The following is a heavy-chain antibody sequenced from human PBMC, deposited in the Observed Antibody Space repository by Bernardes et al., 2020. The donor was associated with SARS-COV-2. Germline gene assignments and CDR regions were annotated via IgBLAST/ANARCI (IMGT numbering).Heavy chain of an antibody. CDR1: GYTFTSSG. Sequence: ASMKVSCKASGYTFTSSGISWVRQAPGQGLEWMGWISGYNGDTNYAQKFQGRVTMTTDTSTTTAYMELRSLRSDDTAVYYCARYCRSTGCYRAFDIWSQGTVVTVSS. J-gene: IGHJ3*02. D-gene: IGHD2-2*01. CDR3: ARYCRSTGCYRAFDI. CDR2: ISGYNGDT. V-gene: IGHV1-18*01.